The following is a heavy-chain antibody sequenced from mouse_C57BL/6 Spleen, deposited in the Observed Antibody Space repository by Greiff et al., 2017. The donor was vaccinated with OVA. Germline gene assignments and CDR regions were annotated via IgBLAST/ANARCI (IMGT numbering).Heavy chain of an antibody. CDR1: GYTFTSYW. V-gene: IGHV1-64*01. Sequence: QVQLQQPGAELVKPGASVKLSCKASGYTFTSYWMHWVKQRPGQGLEWIGMIHPNSGSTNYNEKFKSKATLTVDNSSSTAYMQRSSLTSEDAAVYDCARRGGYAMDYWGQGTTVTVSS. CDR2: IHPNSGST. CDR3: ARRGGYAMDY. J-gene: IGHJ4*01.